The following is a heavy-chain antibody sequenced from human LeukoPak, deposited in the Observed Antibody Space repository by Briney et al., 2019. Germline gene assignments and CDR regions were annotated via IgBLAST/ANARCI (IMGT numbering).Heavy chain of an antibody. CDR2: IYSGGST. CDR1: GFTVSSNY. CDR3: ARDIDYDSSGPPHYWYYGMDV. Sequence: GGSLRLSCAASGFTVSSNYMSWVRQAPGKGLEWVSVIYSGGSTYYADSVKGRFTISRDNSKNTLYLQMNSLRAEDTAVYYCARDIDYDSSGPPHYWYYGMDVWGQGTTVTVSS. D-gene: IGHD3-22*01. V-gene: IGHV3-66*01. J-gene: IGHJ6*02.